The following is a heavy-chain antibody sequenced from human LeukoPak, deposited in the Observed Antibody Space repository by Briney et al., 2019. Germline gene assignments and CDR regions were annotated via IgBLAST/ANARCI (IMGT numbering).Heavy chain of an antibody. CDR3: ARAINYCTSSSCPLWY. CDR1: GYTFTSYD. Sequence: GASVKVSCKASGYTFTSYDINWVRQATGQGLEWVGWMNPNSGNTGYAQKLQGRVTMTTDTSTSTAYMELRSLRSDDTAVYYCARAINYCTSSSCPLWYWGQGTPVTVSS. CDR2: MNPNSGNT. J-gene: IGHJ4*02. D-gene: IGHD2-2*01. V-gene: IGHV1-8*01.